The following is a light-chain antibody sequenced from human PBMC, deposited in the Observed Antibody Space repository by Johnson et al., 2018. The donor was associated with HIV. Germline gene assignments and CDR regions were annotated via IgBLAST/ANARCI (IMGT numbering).Light chain of an antibody. V-gene: IGLV1-51*01. Sequence: QSVLTQPPSVSAAPGQKVTISCSGSSSNIGNNYVSWYQQLPGTAPKLLIYDNNKRPSGIPDRFSGSKSGTSGTLGITGLQTGDEADYYCGTWDGSLRARVFGTGTKVTVL. CDR2: DNN. CDR1: SSNIGNNY. CDR3: GTWDGSLRARV. J-gene: IGLJ1*01.